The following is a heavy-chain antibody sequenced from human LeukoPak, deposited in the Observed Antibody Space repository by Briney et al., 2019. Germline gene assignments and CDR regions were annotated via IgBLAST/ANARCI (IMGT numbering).Heavy chain of an antibody. CDR3: AKDRTVGASYWCFDL. D-gene: IGHD1-26*01. Sequence: GGSLRLSCAASGFTFSNAWMSWARQAPGKGLEWVSGISSSGSGDNTYYADSVKGRFTISRDSSKNTLFLHMNTLRAEDTAIYYCAKDRTVGASYWCFDLWGRGTLVTVSS. CDR2: ISSSGSGDNT. J-gene: IGHJ2*01. V-gene: IGHV3-23*01. CDR1: GFTFSNAW.